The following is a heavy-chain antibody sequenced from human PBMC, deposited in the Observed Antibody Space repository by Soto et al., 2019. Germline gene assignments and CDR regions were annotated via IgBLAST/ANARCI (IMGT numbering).Heavy chain of an antibody. V-gene: IGHV3-11*06. CDR3: SRGGGGGLFDL. Sequence: QVQLVESGGGLVKPGGSLRLSCATSGFTFSDYYMSWIRQAPGKGLEFVSYISPKGTYRTYADSVKGRFTISRDNAKNSLYLQVNSLRAEDTAVSYCSRGGGGGLFDLWGQGTFVTVSS. J-gene: IGHJ5*02. CDR2: ISPKGTYR. CDR1: GFTFSDYY. D-gene: IGHD2-21*01.